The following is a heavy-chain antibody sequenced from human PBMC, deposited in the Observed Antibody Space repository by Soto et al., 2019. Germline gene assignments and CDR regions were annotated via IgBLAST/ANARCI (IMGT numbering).Heavy chain of an antibody. D-gene: IGHD3-16*01. CDR1: GFTVSNNH. Sequence: VQLVESGGGLIQPGGSLRLSCAASGFTVSNNHMTWVRQAAGKGLELVSFVHGGGSTSYADSVKGRFTISIDNSKKTLYLQLASLRAEDTAIYYCAGRLTTAASLDYWGRGTLVTVSS. V-gene: IGHV3-53*01. CDR2: VHGGGST. J-gene: IGHJ4*02. CDR3: AGRLTTAASLDY.